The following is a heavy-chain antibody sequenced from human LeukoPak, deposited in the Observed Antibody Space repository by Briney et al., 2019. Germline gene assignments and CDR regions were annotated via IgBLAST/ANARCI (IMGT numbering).Heavy chain of an antibody. Sequence: QSGGSLRLSCVGSGFTISNYWMHWVRQAPGTGLVWVSRIHPDGSITTYADSVKGRFTISRDNAKNTLYLQMNSLRAEDTAVYYCAPQQTYSPYNWFDPWGQGTLVAVSS. CDR3: APQQTYSPYNWFDP. CDR1: GFTISNYW. J-gene: IGHJ5*02. D-gene: IGHD5-12*01. CDR2: IHPDGSIT. V-gene: IGHV3-74*03.